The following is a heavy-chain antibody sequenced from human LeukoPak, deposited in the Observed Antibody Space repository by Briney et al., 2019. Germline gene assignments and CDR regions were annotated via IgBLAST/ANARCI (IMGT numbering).Heavy chain of an antibody. V-gene: IGHV4-39*07. J-gene: IGHJ4*02. CDR1: GGSISSSSYY. Sequence: SETLSLTCTVSGGSISSSSYYWGWIRQPPGKGLEWIGSIYYSGSTYYNPSLKSRVTISIDTSKNQLSLKLNSVTAADTAVYYCAREDGDGYYRVFDYWGQGTLVTVSS. CDR2: IYYSGST. D-gene: IGHD3-22*01. CDR3: AREDGDGYYRVFDY.